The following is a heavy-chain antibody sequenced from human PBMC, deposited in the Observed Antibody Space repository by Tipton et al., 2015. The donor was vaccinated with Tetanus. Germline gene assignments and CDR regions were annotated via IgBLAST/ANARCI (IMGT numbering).Heavy chain of an antibody. Sequence: SLRLSCAASGFTFSSYFMNWVRQAPGKGLEWVSSISSSSSYIYYADSVKGRFTMSRDNAKNSLYLQMNSLRAEDTAVYYCARGWDFWRGYGPTWVDPWGQGTLVTVSS. CDR1: GFTFSSYF. D-gene: IGHD3-3*01. CDR2: ISSSSSYI. V-gene: IGHV3-21*01. CDR3: ARGWDFWRGYGPTWVDP. J-gene: IGHJ5*02.